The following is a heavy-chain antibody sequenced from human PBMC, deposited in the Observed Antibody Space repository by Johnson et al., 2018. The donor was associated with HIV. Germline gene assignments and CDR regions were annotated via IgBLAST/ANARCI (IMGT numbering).Heavy chain of an antibody. CDR1: GFTFSSYW. CDR2: ISYAGSNQ. J-gene: IGHJ3*02. D-gene: IGHD6-13*01. V-gene: IGHV3-30*18. CDR3: AKYRQQLVRSAFDI. Sequence: QVQLVESGGGLVQPGGSLRLSCAASGFTFSSYWMHWVRRAPGKGLEWVAVISYAGSNQYYADSVQGRFTISRDNSKNTLHLQMNSLRAEDTAVYYCAKYRQQLVRSAFDIWGQGTMVTVSS.